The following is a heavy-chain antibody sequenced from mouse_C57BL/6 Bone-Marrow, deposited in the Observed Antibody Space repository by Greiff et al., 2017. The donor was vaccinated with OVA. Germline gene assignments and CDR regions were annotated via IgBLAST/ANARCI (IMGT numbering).Heavy chain of an antibody. CDR3: ARGRTLLLGAWDDY. Sequence: VQLQQSGPELVKPGASVKMSCKASGYTFTSYWITWVKQRPGQGLEWIGDIYPGSGSTNYNEKFKSKATLTVDTSSSTAYMQLSSLTSEDSAVYYCARGRTLLLGAWDDYWGQGTTLTVSS. D-gene: IGHD4-1*01. CDR2: IYPGSGST. V-gene: IGHV1-55*01. J-gene: IGHJ2*01. CDR1: GYTFTSYW.